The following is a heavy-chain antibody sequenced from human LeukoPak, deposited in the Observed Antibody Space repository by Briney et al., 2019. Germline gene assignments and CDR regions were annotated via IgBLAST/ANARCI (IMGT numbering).Heavy chain of an antibody. D-gene: IGHD3-10*01. Sequence: PSETLSLTCAVYGGSFSGYYWSWIRQPPGKGLEWIGEINHSGSTNYNPSLKSRVTISVDTSKNQFSLKLSSVTAADTAVYYCARCITMVRGVIMAWRSNAFDIWGQGTMVTVSS. V-gene: IGHV4-34*01. CDR3: ARCITMVRGVIMAWRSNAFDI. CDR1: GGSFSGYY. CDR2: INHSGST. J-gene: IGHJ3*02.